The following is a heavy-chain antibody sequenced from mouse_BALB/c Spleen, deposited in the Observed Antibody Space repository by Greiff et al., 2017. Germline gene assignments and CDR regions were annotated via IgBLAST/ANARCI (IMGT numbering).Heavy chain of an antibody. CDR2: ISDGGSYT. J-gene: IGHJ4*01. CDR3: ARGYDYDAMDY. CDR1: GFTFSDYY. V-gene: IGHV5-4*02. Sequence: EVQGVESGGGLVKPGGPLKLSCAASGFTFSDYYMYWVRQTPEKRLEWVATISDGGSYTYYPDSVKGRFTISRDNAKNNLYLQMSCLKSEDTAMYYCARGYDYDAMDYWGQGTSVTVSS. D-gene: IGHD1-1*02.